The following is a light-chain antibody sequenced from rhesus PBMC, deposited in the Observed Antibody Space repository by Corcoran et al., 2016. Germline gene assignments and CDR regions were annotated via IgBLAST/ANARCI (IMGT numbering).Light chain of an antibody. V-gene: IGKV2-58*01. Sequence: DVAMIQSPLSLPVTIGQPASISCRSSQSLLHSNGNTYLSWFQQKPGQFPRRLISKVSNRDSGVPDRFSGSGAGTDVTLKISRVEAEDGGVYYCMEGTHQRTFGQGTKVEIK. J-gene: IGKJ1*01. CDR2: KVS. CDR1: QSLLHSNGNTY. CDR3: MEGTHQRT.